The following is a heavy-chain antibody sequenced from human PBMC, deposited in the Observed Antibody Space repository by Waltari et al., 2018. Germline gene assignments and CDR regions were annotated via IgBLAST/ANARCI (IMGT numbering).Heavy chain of an antibody. CDR2: IYYSGST. CDR1: GGSISSGDYY. V-gene: IGHV4-30-4*08. D-gene: IGHD2-15*01. J-gene: IGHJ5*02. Sequence: QVQLQESGPGLVKPSQTLSLTCTVSGGSISSGDYYWSWIRQPPGTGLEWIGYIYYSGSTYYNPSLKSRVTISVDTSKNQFSLKLSSVTAADTAVYYCARGKGIVVVVAATPSWFDPWGQGTLVTVSS. CDR3: ARGKGIVVVVAATPSWFDP.